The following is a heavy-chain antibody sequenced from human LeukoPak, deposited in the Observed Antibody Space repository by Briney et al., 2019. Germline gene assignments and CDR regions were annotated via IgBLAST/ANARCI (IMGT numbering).Heavy chain of an antibody. D-gene: IGHD3-3*01. Sequence: ASVKVSCKASGYTFTGYYMHWVRQAPGQGLEWMGWINPNSGGTNYAQKFQGWVTMTRDTSISTAYMELSRLRSEDTAVYYCATPGRGYYSSHYFDYWGQGTLVTVSS. CDR2: INPNSGGT. J-gene: IGHJ4*02. V-gene: IGHV1-2*04. CDR1: GYTFTGYY. CDR3: ATPGRGYYSSHYFDY.